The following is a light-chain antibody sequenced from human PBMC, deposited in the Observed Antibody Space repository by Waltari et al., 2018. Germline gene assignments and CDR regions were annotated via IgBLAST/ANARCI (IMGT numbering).Light chain of an antibody. V-gene: IGKV1-17*01. J-gene: IGKJ3*01. CDR3: LQDETYPVT. Sequence: DIQMTQSPSSLSASVGDRVALTCRASQSIRNYLNWYQKKPGKAPKRLIYGASNLHNGVPSRFSGSAYETEFTLTISSLQPEDSATYYCLQDETYPVTFGPGTKVDVK. CDR2: GAS. CDR1: QSIRNY.